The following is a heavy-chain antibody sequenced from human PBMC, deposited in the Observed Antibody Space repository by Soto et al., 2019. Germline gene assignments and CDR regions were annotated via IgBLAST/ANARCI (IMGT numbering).Heavy chain of an antibody. V-gene: IGHV1-18*01. CDR2: ISGYNGQT. CDR3: ARDGRKELWVEGLNAMDV. CDR1: GYPFSTYG. D-gene: IGHD1-1*01. J-gene: IGHJ6*02. Sequence: QGQLVQSAPEVRKPGASVKVSCKASGYPFSTYGISWVRQAPGQGLEWMGWISGYNGQTNYAQKFRGRVTFTTDTSAPTAYMELRSLRSDDTATYVGARDGRKELWVEGLNAMDVWGQGTTVTVSS.